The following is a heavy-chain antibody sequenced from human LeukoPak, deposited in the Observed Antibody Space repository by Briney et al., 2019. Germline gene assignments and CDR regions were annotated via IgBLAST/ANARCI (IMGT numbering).Heavy chain of an antibody. CDR1: GFTFNTYA. CDR3: ARIMIRGAPSDN. V-gene: IGHV3-64*01. D-gene: IGHD3-10*01. J-gene: IGHJ4*02. Sequence: GGSLRLSCAASGFTFNTYALHWGRQAPGKGLEFVSAISSNGASTYYANSVKGRFTISRDNSKNTLYLQMGSLRAEDMAMYYCARIMIRGAPSDNWGQGTLVTVSS. CDR2: ISSNGAST.